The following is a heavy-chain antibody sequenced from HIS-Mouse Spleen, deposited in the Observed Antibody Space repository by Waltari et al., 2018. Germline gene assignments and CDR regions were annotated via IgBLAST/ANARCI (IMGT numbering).Heavy chain of an antibody. CDR2: IDSSGST. Sequence: QLQLQESGPGLVKPSETLSLTCTVSGGSISSSSYYWGWIRQPPGKGLEWIGRIDSSGSTYHNPSLTRRVTISLDTSKNQFSLKLSSVTAADTAVYYCAREIPYSSSWYDWYFDLWGRGTLVTVSS. CDR1: GGSISSSSYY. D-gene: IGHD6-13*01. V-gene: IGHV4-39*07. J-gene: IGHJ2*01. CDR3: AREIPYSSSWYDWYFDL.